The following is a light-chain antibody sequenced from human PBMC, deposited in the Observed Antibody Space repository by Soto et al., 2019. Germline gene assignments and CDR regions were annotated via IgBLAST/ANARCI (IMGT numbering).Light chain of an antibody. CDR1: NIGSKT. CDR3: QVWDSSSDRSYV. CDR2: YDS. J-gene: IGLJ1*01. V-gene: IGLV3-21*04. Sequence: SYELTQPPSVSVAPGETARITCGGNNIGSKTVHWYQQKPGQAPVLVIYYDSRRSSGIPERFSGSNSANTATLTISRVEAWDEADYYCQVWDSSSDRSYVFGTGTKVTVL.